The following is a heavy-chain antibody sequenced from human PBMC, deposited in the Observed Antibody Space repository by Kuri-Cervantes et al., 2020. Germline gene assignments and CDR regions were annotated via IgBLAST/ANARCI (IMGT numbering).Heavy chain of an antibody. CDR2: IRNDGGNK. J-gene: IGHJ4*02. Sequence: LSLTCAASGFTFSNYGMHWVRQAPGKGLEWVTIIRNDGGNKYYADSVKGRFTISRDNSKNTLYLQMNSLRAEDTAVYYCAKDHPSSGCFDYWGQGTLVTVSS. CDR1: GFTFSNYG. V-gene: IGHV3-30*02. D-gene: IGHD6-19*01. CDR3: AKDHPSSGCFDY.